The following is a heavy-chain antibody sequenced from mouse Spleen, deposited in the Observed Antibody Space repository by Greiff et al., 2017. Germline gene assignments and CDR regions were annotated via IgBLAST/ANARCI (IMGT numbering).Heavy chain of an antibody. CDR3: ARHRDYDGDYYAMDY. J-gene: IGHJ4*01. V-gene: IGHV5-9-3*01. CDR2: ISSGGSYT. CDR1: GFTFSSYA. Sequence: EVKVVESGGGLVKPGGSLKLSCAASGFTFSSYAMSWVRQTPEKRLEWVATISSGGSYTYYPDSVKGRFTISRDNAKNTLYLQMSSLRSEVTAMYYCARHRDYDGDYYAMDYWGQGTSVTVSS. D-gene: IGHD2-4*01.